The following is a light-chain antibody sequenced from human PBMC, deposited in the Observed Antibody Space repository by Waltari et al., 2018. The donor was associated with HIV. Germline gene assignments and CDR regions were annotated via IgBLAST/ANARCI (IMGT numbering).Light chain of an antibody. CDR3: AAWDDSLNDSYV. CDR2: SNN. J-gene: IGLJ1*01. CDR1: SSNIGSNA. Sequence: QSVLTQPPSASGTPGQRVTISCSGSSSNIGSNAVTWYQPLPGTAPKLLIYSNNQRPSGVPDRFSGSKSGTSASLAISGLQSDDEADYYCAAWDDSLNDSYVFGPGTKVTVL. V-gene: IGLV1-44*01.